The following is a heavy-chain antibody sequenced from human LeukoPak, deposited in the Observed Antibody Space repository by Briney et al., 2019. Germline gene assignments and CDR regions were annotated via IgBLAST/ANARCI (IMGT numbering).Heavy chain of an antibody. D-gene: IGHD1-26*01. CDR1: GFTFSSYW. Sequence: GGSLRLSCAASGFTFSSYWMSWVRQAPGKGLEWVANIKQDGSEKYYVDSVKGRFTISRDNAKNSLYLQMNSLRAEDTAVYYCARDRGSGSSQTHEFFQHWGQGTLVTVSS. J-gene: IGHJ1*01. CDR3: ARDRGSGSSQTHEFFQH. V-gene: IGHV3-7*01. CDR2: IKQDGSEK.